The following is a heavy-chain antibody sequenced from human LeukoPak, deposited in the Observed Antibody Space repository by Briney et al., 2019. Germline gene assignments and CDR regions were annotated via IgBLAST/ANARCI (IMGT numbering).Heavy chain of an antibody. J-gene: IGHJ4*02. D-gene: IGHD3-3*01. V-gene: IGHV3-21*01. CDR1: GFSFSTYS. Sequence: GGSLRLSCAASGFSFSTYSMTWVRQAPGKGLEWVSSFTSSSRSIYYADSVKGRFTISRDNAKQSLYLQMNSLRAEDTAVYYCARDWYDFWSGYSNPDYWGQGTLVTVSS. CDR3: ARDWYDFWSGYSNPDY. CDR2: FTSSSRSI.